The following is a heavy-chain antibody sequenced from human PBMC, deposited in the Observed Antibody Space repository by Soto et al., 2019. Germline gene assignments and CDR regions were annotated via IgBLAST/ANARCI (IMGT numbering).Heavy chain of an antibody. CDR3: ARASYSSSWYGAFDI. D-gene: IGHD6-13*01. Sequence: SETLSLTCTVSGGSISSYYWSWIRQPPGKGLEWIGYIYYSGGTNYNPSLKSRVTISVDTSKNQFSLKLSSVTAADTAVYYCARASYSSSWYGAFDIWGQGTMVTVSS. CDR2: IYYSGGT. J-gene: IGHJ3*02. V-gene: IGHV4-59*01. CDR1: GGSISSYY.